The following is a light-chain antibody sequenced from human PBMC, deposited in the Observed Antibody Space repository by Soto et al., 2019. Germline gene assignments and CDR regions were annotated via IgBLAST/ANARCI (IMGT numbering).Light chain of an antibody. Sequence: DIQLTQSPSFLSASVGDRVTITCRASQGISSYLAWYQQNPGKAPKLLIYAASTLQSGVPSRFSGSRSGTDFTLTISSLPPEDFATYYCQQHNSYPLTFGGGTKVEIK. J-gene: IGKJ4*01. CDR2: AAS. CDR1: QGISSY. V-gene: IGKV1-9*01. CDR3: QQHNSYPLT.